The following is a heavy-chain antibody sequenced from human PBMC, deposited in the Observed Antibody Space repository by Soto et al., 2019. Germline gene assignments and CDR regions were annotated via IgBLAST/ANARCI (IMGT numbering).Heavy chain of an antibody. V-gene: IGHV1-69*01. Sequence: QVQLVQSGAEVKKPGSSVKVSCKASGGTFSSYAISWVRQAPGQGLEWMGGSIPIFGTANYAQKFQGRVTITADESTSTASMEMSSLRSEDTAVYYCASRSLLDDFWSGYYYYNGMDVWGQGPTVT. CDR3: ASRSLLDDFWSGYYYYNGMDV. D-gene: IGHD3-3*01. CDR1: GGTFSSYA. J-gene: IGHJ6*02. CDR2: SIPIFGTA.